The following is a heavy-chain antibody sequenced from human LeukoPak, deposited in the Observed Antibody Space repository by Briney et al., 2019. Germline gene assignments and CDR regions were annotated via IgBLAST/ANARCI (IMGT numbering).Heavy chain of an antibody. CDR2: ISGSGGST. Sequence: GGSLRLSCAASGFTFSSYAMSWARQAPGKGLEWVSAISGSGGSTYYADSVKGRFTISRDNSKNTLYLQMNSLRAEDTAVYYCAKDLEQWLVLGLFDYWGQGTLVTVSS. V-gene: IGHV3-23*01. D-gene: IGHD6-19*01. CDR3: AKDLEQWLVLGLFDY. J-gene: IGHJ4*02. CDR1: GFTFSSYA.